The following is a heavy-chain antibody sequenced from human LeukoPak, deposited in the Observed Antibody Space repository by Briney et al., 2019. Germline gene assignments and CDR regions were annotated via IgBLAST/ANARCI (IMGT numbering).Heavy chain of an antibody. J-gene: IGHJ2*01. CDR3: ARKSTKRDYYDSSGYYYHNWYFDL. D-gene: IGHD3-22*01. CDR1: GGSISSYY. V-gene: IGHV4-59*01. CDR2: IYYSGCT. Sequence: PSETLSLTCTVSGGSISSYYWSWIRQPPGKGLEWIGYIYYSGCTNYNPSLKSRVTISVDTSKNQFSLKLSSVTAADTAVYYCARKSTKRDYYDSSGYYYHNWYFDLWGRGTLVTVSS.